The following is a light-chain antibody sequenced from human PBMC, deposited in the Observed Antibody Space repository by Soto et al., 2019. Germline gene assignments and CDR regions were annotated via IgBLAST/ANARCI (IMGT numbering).Light chain of an antibody. CDR2: DAS. CDR1: QSVSSSY. Sequence: EIVLTQSPGTLSLSPGERATLSCRASQSVSSSYLAWYQQKPGQAPRLLIYDASSRATGIPDRFSGSGSGTDFPLTISRLEPEEFSVYCCQKYGDSPRTFGQGTKVEIK. J-gene: IGKJ1*01. CDR3: QKYGDSPRT. V-gene: IGKV3-20*01.